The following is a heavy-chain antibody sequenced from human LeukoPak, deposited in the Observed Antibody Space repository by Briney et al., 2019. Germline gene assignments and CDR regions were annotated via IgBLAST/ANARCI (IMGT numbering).Heavy chain of an antibody. V-gene: IGHV1-2*02. D-gene: IGHD3-22*01. Sequence: ASVKVSCKASGYTFTRYYMHWVRQAPGQGLEWMGWINPNSGGTNYAQQFQGRLTMTRDTSISTAYMELSRLRSDDTAVYYCARVKTMIIVVSLFDYWGQGTLVTVSS. CDR3: ARVKTMIIVVSLFDY. CDR1: GYTFTRYY. CDR2: INPNSGGT. J-gene: IGHJ4*02.